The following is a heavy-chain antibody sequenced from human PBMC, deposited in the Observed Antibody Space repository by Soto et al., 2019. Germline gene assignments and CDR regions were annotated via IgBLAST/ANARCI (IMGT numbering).Heavy chain of an antibody. J-gene: IGHJ1*01. V-gene: IGHV3-23*01. CDR3: AVDCREGNNWYEFLQH. D-gene: IGHD6-13*01. CDR2: ISGSADNT. CDR1: GFTFSSYA. Sequence: EVQLLESGGGLVQPGGSLRLSCAASGFTFSSYAMSWVRQGPGKWLEWVSAISGSADNTYYADSVKGRFTISRDNSRNTLFLQMNSLRAEDTAVYFCAVDCREGNNWYEFLQHWGPGTLVTVSS.